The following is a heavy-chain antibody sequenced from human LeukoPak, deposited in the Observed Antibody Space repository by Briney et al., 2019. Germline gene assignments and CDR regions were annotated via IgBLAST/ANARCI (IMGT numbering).Heavy chain of an antibody. J-gene: IGHJ4*02. CDR1: GFTFDDYA. Sequence: PGGSLRLSCAASGFTFDDYAMHWVRQPPGKGLEWVSGINWNSGSIDYADSVKGRFTISRDNAKNSLYLQMNSLRAEDTALYYCAKDWGSAWFHYFDYWGQGTLVTVSS. CDR3: AKDWGSAWFHYFDY. V-gene: IGHV3-9*01. D-gene: IGHD6-19*01. CDR2: INWNSGSI.